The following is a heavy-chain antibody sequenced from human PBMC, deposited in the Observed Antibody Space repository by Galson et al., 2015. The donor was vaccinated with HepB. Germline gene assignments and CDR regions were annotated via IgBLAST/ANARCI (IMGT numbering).Heavy chain of an antibody. CDR2: IFHSGST. CDR1: GGSFSSDY. J-gene: IGHJ6*02. D-gene: IGHD3-3*01. V-gene: IGHV4-34*01. Sequence: ETLSLTCSIYGGSFSSDYWSWVRQPPGKGLEWIGEIFHSGSTNYNPSLKSRVTISVDKSINEFSLNLSSATAADTAVYYCARGASSYDFWSGFYYYGMDVWGQGTTVTVSS. CDR3: ARGASSYDFWSGFYYYGMDV.